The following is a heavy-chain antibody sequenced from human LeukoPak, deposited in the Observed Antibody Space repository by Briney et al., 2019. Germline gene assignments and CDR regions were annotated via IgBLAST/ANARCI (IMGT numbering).Heavy chain of an antibody. Sequence: ASVKVSCKVSGYTLTELSMHWVRQAPGKGLAWMGGFDPEDGETIYAQKFQGRVTMTEDTSTDTAYMELSSLRSEDTAVYYCAIVVIAIHGGWLDAFDIWGQGTMVTVSS. D-gene: IGHD2-21*01. CDR3: AIVVIAIHGGWLDAFDI. V-gene: IGHV1-24*01. CDR1: GYTLTELS. CDR2: FDPEDGET. J-gene: IGHJ3*02.